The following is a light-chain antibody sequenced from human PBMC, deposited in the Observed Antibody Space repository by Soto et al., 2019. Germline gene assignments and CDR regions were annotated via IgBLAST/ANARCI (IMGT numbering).Light chain of an antibody. CDR1: QSISTW. CDR3: QQYYSYPWK. J-gene: IGKJ1*01. Sequence: DIQMTQAPSTLSASVGDRVTITCRASQSISTWLAWYQQKPGKAPRLLIHKVSNLHSGVPSRFSGSPSGTEFTLTISGLQPDDFATYFCQQYYSYPWKFGRGTKVDI. CDR2: KVS. V-gene: IGKV1-5*03.